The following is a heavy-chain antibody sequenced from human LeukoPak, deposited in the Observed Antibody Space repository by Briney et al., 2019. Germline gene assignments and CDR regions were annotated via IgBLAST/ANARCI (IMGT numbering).Heavy chain of an antibody. J-gene: IGHJ6*03. CDR1: GYTFTSYD. CDR3: ARTAVGHYYYYMDV. V-gene: IGHV1-8*03. CDR2: MNPNSGNT. D-gene: IGHD2-8*02. Sequence: GASVKVSCKASGYTFTSYDINLVRQATGQGPEWMGWMNPNSGNTGYAQKFQGRVTITRNTSISTAYMELSSLRSEDTAVYYCARTAVGHYYYYMDVWGKWTTVTVSS.